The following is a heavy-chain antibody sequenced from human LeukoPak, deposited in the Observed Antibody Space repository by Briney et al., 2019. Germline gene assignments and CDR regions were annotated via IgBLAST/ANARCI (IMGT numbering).Heavy chain of an antibody. D-gene: IGHD1-1*01. CDR3: AKGGSKNWSFDN. CDR1: GLTSSNYG. CDR2: IRYDGRNK. V-gene: IGHV3-30*02. Sequence: GGSLRLSCAAAGLTSSNYGMHWVRQAPGKGLQWVAYIRYDGRNKYSADSVKGRFTIYRDNSKSTLYLQMNSLRPEDTAVYYCAKGGSKNWSFDNWGQGTLVTVSS. J-gene: IGHJ4*02.